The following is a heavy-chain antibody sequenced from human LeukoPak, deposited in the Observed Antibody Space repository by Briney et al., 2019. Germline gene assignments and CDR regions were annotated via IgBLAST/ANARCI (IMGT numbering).Heavy chain of an antibody. J-gene: IGHJ5*02. CDR1: GYSISSGYY. D-gene: IGHD3-16*02. CDR3: ARDLRRELSLYNWFDP. V-gene: IGHV4-38-2*02. CDR2: IYHSGST. Sequence: SETLSLTCTVSGYSISSGYYWGWIRQPPGKGLEWIGSIYHSGSTYYNPSLKSRVTISVDTSKNQFSLKLSSVTAADTAVYYCARDLRRELSLYNWFDPWGQGTLVTVSS.